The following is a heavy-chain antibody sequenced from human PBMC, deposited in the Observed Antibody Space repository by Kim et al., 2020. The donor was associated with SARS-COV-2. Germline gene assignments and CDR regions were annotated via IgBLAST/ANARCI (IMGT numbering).Heavy chain of an antibody. CDR1: GFTFNRYA. Sequence: GGSLRLSCAASGFTFNRYAIHWVRQAPGRGLEWVAVISNDGSRKYYTDSVRGRFTISRDNSKNTLYLQMNSLRGEDTAVYYCARPYDSGSGSPTDHYYGMDVWGQGSTVTVS. CDR2: ISNDGSRK. CDR3: ARPYDSGSGSPTDHYYGMDV. V-gene: IGHV3-30*04. J-gene: IGHJ6*02. D-gene: IGHD3-10*01.